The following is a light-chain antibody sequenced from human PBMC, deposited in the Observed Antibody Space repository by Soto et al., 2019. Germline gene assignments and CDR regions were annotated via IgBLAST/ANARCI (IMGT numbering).Light chain of an antibody. CDR3: QQSDSMPWT. V-gene: IGKV1-39*01. CDR1: QSISGY. Sequence: IHMSHSPSSLSASVLYRVTITFRASQSISGYLNWYQKKSGQAPRLLMYAASSLQSGVPSRFSGSGSGTDFTLTISSLQPEDSATYYCQQSDSMPWTFGQGTKVDIK. J-gene: IGKJ1*01. CDR2: AAS.